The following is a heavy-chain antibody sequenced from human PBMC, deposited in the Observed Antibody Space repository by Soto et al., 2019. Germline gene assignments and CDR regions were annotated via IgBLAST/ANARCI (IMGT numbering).Heavy chain of an antibody. Sequence: QVQLVESGGGVVQPGRSLRLSCAASGFTFSSYAMHWVRQAPGKGLGWVAVISYDGSNKYYADSVKGRFTISRDNSKNTLYLQMNSLRAEDTAVYYCARAQSARYYYYGMDVWGQGTTVTVSS. V-gene: IGHV3-30-3*01. CDR2: ISYDGSNK. CDR3: ARAQSARYYYYGMDV. CDR1: GFTFSSYA. J-gene: IGHJ6*02.